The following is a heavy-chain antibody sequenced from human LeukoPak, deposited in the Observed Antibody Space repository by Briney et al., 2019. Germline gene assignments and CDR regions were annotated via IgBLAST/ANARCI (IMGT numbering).Heavy chain of an antibody. CDR2: ISSSSSYI. V-gene: IGHV3-21*01. Sequence: GPLRLSCAASGFTFSSYSMNWVRQAPGKGLEWVSSISSSSSYIYYADSVKGRFTISRDNAKNSLYLQMNSLRAEDTAVYYCARRAAAVSDYYYYGMDVWGQGTTVTVSS. CDR3: ARRAAAVSDYYYYGMDV. D-gene: IGHD6-13*01. J-gene: IGHJ6*02. CDR1: GFTFSSYS.